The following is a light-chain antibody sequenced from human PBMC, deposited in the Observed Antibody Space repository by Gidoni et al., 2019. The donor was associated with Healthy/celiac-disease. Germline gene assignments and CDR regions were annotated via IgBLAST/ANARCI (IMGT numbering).Light chain of an antibody. Sequence: EIVLTQSPATLSLSPGETATLSCRASQSVSSYLDWYQQKPGLAPRLLIYDASNRATGIPAMCSGSGSGTDFTLTISSLEPEDFAVYYCQQRSNWPPTFGGGTKVEIK. CDR2: DAS. V-gene: IGKV3-11*01. CDR1: QSVSSY. CDR3: QQRSNWPPT. J-gene: IGKJ4*01.